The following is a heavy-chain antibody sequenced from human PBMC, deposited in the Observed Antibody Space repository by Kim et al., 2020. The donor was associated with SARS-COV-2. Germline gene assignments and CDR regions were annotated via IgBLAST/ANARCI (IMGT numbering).Heavy chain of an antibody. D-gene: IGHD5-12*01. J-gene: IGHJ3*02. V-gene: IGHV3-23*01. CDR3: AKDWRDGYIPDAFDI. Sequence: DSLKGRFTIARDNSKNTLYLQMNSLRAEDTAVYYCAKDWRDGYIPDAFDIWGQGTMVTVSS.